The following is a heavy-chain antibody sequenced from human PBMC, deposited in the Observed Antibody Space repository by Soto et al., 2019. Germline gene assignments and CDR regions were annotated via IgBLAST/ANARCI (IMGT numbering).Heavy chain of an antibody. CDR2: ISSSSSYT. CDR1: GFTFSDYY. V-gene: IGHV3-11*06. J-gene: IGHJ3*02. CDR3: ARIVSGYQLLSGAFDI. D-gene: IGHD2-2*01. Sequence: PGGSLRLSCAASGFTFSDYYMSWISQAPGKGLEWVSYISSSSSYTNYADSVKGRFTISRDNAKNSLYLQMNSLRAEDTAVYYCARIVSGYQLLSGAFDIWGQGTMVTVSS.